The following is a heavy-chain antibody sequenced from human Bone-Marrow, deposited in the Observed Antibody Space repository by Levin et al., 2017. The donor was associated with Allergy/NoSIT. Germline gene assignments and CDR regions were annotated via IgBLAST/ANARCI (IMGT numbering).Heavy chain of an antibody. CDR1: GFTFSSYS. D-gene: IGHD3-22*01. J-gene: IGHJ5*02. V-gene: IGHV3-21*01. Sequence: PGESLKISCAASGFTFSSYSMNWVRQAPGKGLEWVSSISSSSYIYYADSVKGRLIISRDNAKNSLHLQMNSLRADDTAVYYCARDGDRIGSSGYYALRGWFDPWGQGTLVTVSS. CDR2: ISSSSYI. CDR3: ARDGDRIGSSGYYALRGWFDP.